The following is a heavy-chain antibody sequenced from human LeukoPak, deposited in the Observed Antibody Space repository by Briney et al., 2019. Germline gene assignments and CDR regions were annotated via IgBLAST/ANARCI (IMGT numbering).Heavy chain of an antibody. J-gene: IGHJ4*02. CDR2: INPSGGST. D-gene: IGHD3-22*01. CDR3: ARDPIVVVITTRNSNFDY. Sequence: ASVKVSCEASGYTFTSYYMHWVRQAPGQGLEWMGIINPSGGSTSYAQKFQGRVTMTRDTSTSTVYMELSSLRSEDTAVYYCARDPIVVVITTRNSNFDYWGQGTLVTVSS. V-gene: IGHV1-46*01. CDR1: GYTFTSYY.